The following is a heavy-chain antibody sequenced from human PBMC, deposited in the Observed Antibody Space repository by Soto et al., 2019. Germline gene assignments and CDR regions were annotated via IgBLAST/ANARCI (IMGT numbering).Heavy chain of an antibody. D-gene: IGHD3-10*01. V-gene: IGHV3-23*01. CDR3: AKKRDLRIREGFSGGPYFDY. J-gene: IGHJ4*02. CDR2: ISDSGGTT. Sequence: PGGSLRLSCAASGFTFSGYAMSWVRQGPGKGLKWVSSISDSGGTTYYADSVKGRFTISRDNSMNTLYLQMNNLRAEDTAVYYCAKKRDLRIREGFSGGPYFDYWGQGTLVTVYS. CDR1: GFTFSGYA.